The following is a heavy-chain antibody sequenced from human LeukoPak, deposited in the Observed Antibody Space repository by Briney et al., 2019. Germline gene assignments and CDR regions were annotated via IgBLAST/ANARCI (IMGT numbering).Heavy chain of an antibody. CDR1: GGSISSSSYY. J-gene: IGHJ3*02. Sequence: SETLSLTCTVSGGSISSSSYYWGWIRQPPGKGLEWIGSIYYSGSTYYNPSLKSRVTISVDTSKNQLSLKLSSVTAADTAVYYCARERVYDSSATDHAFDIWGQGTMVTVSS. D-gene: IGHD3-22*01. V-gene: IGHV4-39*02. CDR2: IYYSGST. CDR3: ARERVYDSSATDHAFDI.